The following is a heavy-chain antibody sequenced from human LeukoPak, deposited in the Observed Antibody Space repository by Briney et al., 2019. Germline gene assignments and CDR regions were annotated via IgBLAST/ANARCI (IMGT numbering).Heavy chain of an antibody. CDR3: ARVLGGRSGY. CDR2: INEDGSTT. V-gene: IGHV3-74*01. J-gene: IGHJ4*02. D-gene: IGHD1-26*01. CDR1: GFTFSSYW. Sequence: GGSLRLSCAASGFTFSSYWMHWVRQAPGKGLVWVSRINEDGSTTNYADSVKGRFTISRDNAKNTLYLQMNSLRAEDTAVYYCARVLGGRSGYWGQGTLVTVSS.